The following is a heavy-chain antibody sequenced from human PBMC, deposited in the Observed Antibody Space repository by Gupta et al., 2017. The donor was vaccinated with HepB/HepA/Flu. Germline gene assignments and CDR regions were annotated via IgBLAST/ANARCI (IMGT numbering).Heavy chain of an antibody. D-gene: IGHD3-10*01. CDR3: ARDRGFSAFDY. J-gene: IGHJ4*02. Sequence: EVSLVESGGGLVQRGGSLRLSCAAVGFAFGDSWLNWVRQAPGQGLEWVAYMNPDGSQIYYVDSMKGRLTISRDNAKNTLYLQMNSLTADDTALYYCARDRGFSAFDYWGQGTLVTVSS. V-gene: IGHV3-7*01. CDR2: MNPDGSQI. CDR1: GFAFGDSW.